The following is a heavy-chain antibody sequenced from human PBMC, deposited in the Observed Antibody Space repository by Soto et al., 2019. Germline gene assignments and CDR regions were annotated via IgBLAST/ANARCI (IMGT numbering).Heavy chain of an antibody. V-gene: IGHV3-23*01. CDR3: ARQEYSTTWYLNY. D-gene: IGHD6-13*01. CDR1: GFTFSAYA. CDR2: ISGSCDAT. J-gene: IGHJ4*02. Sequence: GGSLRLSCAASGFTFSAYAMTWVRQAPGKGLEWVSVISGSCDATYYADSVKGRFTISRDNSKNTLYLQMNSLRAEDTAVYYCARQEYSTTWYLNYWGQGTLVTVSS.